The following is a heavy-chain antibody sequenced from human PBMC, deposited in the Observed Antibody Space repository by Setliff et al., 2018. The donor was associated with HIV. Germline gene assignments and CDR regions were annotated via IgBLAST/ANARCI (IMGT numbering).Heavy chain of an antibody. Sequence: GGSLRLSCAASGFTFSNYNMNWVRQAPGKGLEWISFIASTGINIYYTDSVKGRFTVSRDNARNSLYLQMDSLRVEDTAVYYCLGESSAAFDIWGQGTMVTVSS. CDR1: GFTFSNYN. CDR2: IASTGINI. V-gene: IGHV3-48*01. J-gene: IGHJ3*02. D-gene: IGHD3-10*01. CDR3: LGESSAAFDI.